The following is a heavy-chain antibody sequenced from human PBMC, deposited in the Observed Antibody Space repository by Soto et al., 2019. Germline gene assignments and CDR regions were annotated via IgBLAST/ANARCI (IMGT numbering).Heavy chain of an antibody. V-gene: IGHV4-34*01. J-gene: IGHJ5*02. CDR2: INHSGST. Sequence: TSETLSLTCAVYGGSFSGYYWSWIRQPPGKGLEWIGEINHSGSTNYNPSLKSRVTISVDTSKNQFSLKLSSVTAADTAVYYCARGSRYGSGSYYSRYNWFDPWGQGTLVTVSS. D-gene: IGHD3-10*01. CDR3: ARGSRYGSGSYYSRYNWFDP. CDR1: GGSFSGYY.